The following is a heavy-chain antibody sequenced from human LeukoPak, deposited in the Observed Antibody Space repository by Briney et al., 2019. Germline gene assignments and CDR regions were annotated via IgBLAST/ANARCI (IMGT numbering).Heavy chain of an antibody. D-gene: IGHD6-19*01. CDR1: GFTFSSYE. CDR3: ARDFSVAGTVYFDY. Sequence: GGSLRLSCAASGFTFSSYEMNWVRQAPGKGLEWGANIKQDGSEKYYVDSVKGRFTISRDNAKNSLYLQMNSLRAEDTAVYYCARDFSVAGTVYFDYWGQGTLVTVSS. V-gene: IGHV3-7*01. J-gene: IGHJ4*02. CDR2: IKQDGSEK.